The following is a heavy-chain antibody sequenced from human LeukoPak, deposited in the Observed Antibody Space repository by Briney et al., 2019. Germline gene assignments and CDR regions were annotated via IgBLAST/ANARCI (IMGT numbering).Heavy chain of an antibody. CDR2: IIPIFGTA. J-gene: IGHJ3*02. CDR1: GGTFSSYA. CDR3: ARTAYLPDQLLFAFDI. V-gene: IGHV1-69*05. D-gene: IGHD2-2*01. Sequence: ASVKVSCKASGGTFSSYAISWVRQAPGQGLEWMGGIIPIFGTANYAQKFQDRVTITTDESTRPAYMELSSLRSEDTAVYYCARTAYLPDQLLFAFDIWGQGTMVTVSS.